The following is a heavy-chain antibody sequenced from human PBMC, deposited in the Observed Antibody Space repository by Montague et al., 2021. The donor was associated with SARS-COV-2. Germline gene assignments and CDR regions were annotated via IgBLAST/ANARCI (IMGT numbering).Heavy chain of an antibody. CDR3: ARVRKDDYGDNYFVY. CDR1: GDSMTGDSMSRYY. Sequence: SETLSLTCTVSGDSMTGDSMSRYYWSWIRQTPGKGLEWIGYISNSGFTNDNPSLKNRVTTSVDTSNNQFSLKLNSVTAADTAVYYCARVRKDDYGDNYFVYWGQGTLVTVSS. V-gene: IGHV4-61*01. CDR2: ISNSGFT. D-gene: IGHD4-17*01. J-gene: IGHJ4*02.